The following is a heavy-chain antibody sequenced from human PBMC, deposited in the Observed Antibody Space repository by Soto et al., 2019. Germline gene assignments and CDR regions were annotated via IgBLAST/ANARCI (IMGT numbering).Heavy chain of an antibody. D-gene: IGHD6-13*01. V-gene: IGHV1-18*01. CDR3: ARGLSSVLGIAAACFEY. J-gene: IGHJ4*02. CDR2: ISAYNGNT. CDR1: GYTFTSYG. Sequence: ASVKVSCKASGYTFTSYGISWVRQAPGQGLEWMGWISAYNGNTNYAQKLQGRVTMTTETSTSTAYMELRSLTSDDTAVYYCARGLSSVLGIAAACFEYWGQGTLVTVSS.